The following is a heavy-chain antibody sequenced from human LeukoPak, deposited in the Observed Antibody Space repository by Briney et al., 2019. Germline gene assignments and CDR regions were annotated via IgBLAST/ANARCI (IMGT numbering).Heavy chain of an antibody. CDR2: ISGSGDST. CDR3: AKGGGSYFRRVTYYYYYMDV. D-gene: IGHD1-26*01. CDR1: KFSFGSYA. Sequence: PGGSLRLSCAASKFSFGSYAMSWVRQAPGKGLQWVSGISGSGDSTYYADSVNGRFTISRDNSKNTLYLQMISLRAEDTAVYYCAKGGGSYFRRVTYYYYYMDVWGKGTTVTVSS. V-gene: IGHV3-23*01. J-gene: IGHJ6*03.